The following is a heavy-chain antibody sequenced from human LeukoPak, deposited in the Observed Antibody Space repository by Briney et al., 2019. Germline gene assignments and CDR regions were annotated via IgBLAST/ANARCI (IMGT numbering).Heavy chain of an antibody. V-gene: IGHV1-24*01. CDR2: FDPEDGET. D-gene: IGHD6-19*01. CDR1: TLTXXX. J-gene: IGHJ4*02. CDR3: ATGLKQWPYF. Sequence: TLTXXXMXWXXXAPXXXLEWMGGFDPEDGETIYAQKSQGRVTMTEDTSTDTAYMELSSLRSEDTAVYYCATGLKQWPYFWGQGTLVTVSS.